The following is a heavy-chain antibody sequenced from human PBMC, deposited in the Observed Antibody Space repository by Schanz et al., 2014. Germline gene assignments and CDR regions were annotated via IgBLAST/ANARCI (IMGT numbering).Heavy chain of an antibody. CDR3: ARVRTAPYHYNSPGAFDI. J-gene: IGHJ3*02. CDR1: GYIFGSHG. V-gene: IGHV1-18*01. CDR2: INAHTGNT. D-gene: IGHD3-10*01. Sequence: QLMQSGSEVRKPGASVKVSCKASGYIFGSHGMTWVRQAPGQGPELMGWINAHTGNTQYAQKFQGRVNMTRDTVTTTVHLELTRLRTADTAIYYCARVRTAPYHYNSPGAFDIWGQGTRXTVSS.